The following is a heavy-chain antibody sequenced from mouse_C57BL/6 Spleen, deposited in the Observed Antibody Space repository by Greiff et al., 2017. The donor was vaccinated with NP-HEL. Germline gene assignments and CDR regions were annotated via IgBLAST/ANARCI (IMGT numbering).Heavy chain of an antibody. CDR2: IYPGDGDT. CDR1: GYAFSSSW. D-gene: IGHD2-4*01. J-gene: IGHJ2*01. Sequence: QVQLKQSGPELVKPGASVKISCKASGYAFSSSWMNWVKQRPGKGLEWIGRIYPGDGDTNYNGKFKGKATLTADKSSSTAYMQLSSLTSEDSAVYCCARGGFYYDYDGRFDYWGQGTTLTVSS. V-gene: IGHV1-82*01. CDR3: ARGGFYYDYDGRFDY.